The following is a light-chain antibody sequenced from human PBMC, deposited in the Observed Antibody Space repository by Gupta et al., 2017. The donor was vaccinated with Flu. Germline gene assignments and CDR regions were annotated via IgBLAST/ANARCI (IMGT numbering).Light chain of an antibody. J-gene: IGKJ1*01. CDR1: ETIAND. V-gene: IGKV6-21*01. Sequence: EIVLTQSPDFQSVSPKGKVTITCRASETIANDLHWYQQKPCQAPKLLIKYASQVDSGVPSRFSGSGYGTEFTLTINGLEAEDVATYYCQQTSHLPRTFGEGTKVEIK. CDR2: YAS. CDR3: QQTSHLPRT.